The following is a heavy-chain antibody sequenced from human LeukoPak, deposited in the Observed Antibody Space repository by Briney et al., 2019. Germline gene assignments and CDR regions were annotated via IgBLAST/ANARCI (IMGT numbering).Heavy chain of an antibody. CDR3: AKEGKALLWFGELLYFDY. V-gene: IGHV3-64*01. J-gene: IGHJ4*02. CDR2: ISSNGGST. CDR1: GFSFTSYA. Sequence: PVGSLRLSCALSGFSFTSYAMHWVGQAPGQALEYVSGISSNGGSTYYANSVKGRFTISRDNSKNTLYLQMGSMRAEDTAVYDCAKEGKALLWFGELLYFDYWGQGTLVTVSS. D-gene: IGHD3-10*01.